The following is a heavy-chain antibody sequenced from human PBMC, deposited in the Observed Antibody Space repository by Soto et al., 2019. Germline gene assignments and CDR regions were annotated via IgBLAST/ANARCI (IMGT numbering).Heavy chain of an antibody. J-gene: IGHJ6*02. D-gene: IGHD2-2*01. Sequence: EVQLVESGGGLVQPGGSLRLSCEASGFTFSSYWMSWVRQAPGKGLEWVANIKHDGSDKYYVGSVKGRFTISRDNAKNSAYLQMNSLRDEDTAVYSCAREVPAAPSRGPYYYGMAVWGHGTTVTVSS. CDR3: AREVPAAPSRGPYYYGMAV. V-gene: IGHV3-7*01. CDR1: GFTFSSYW. CDR2: IKHDGSDK.